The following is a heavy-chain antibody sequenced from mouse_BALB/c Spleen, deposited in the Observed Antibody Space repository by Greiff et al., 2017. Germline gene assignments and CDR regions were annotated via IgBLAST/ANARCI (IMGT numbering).Heavy chain of an antibody. Sequence: VQLQQSGPGLVKPSQSLSLTCTVTGYSITSDYAWNWIRQFPGNKLEWMGYISYSGSTSYNPSLKSRISITRDTSKNQFFLQLNSVTTEDTATYYCASLTGTLYFDYWGQGTTLTVSS. D-gene: IGHD4-1*01. CDR2: ISYSGST. J-gene: IGHJ2*01. V-gene: IGHV3-2*02. CDR3: ASLTGTLYFDY. CDR1: GYSITSDYA.